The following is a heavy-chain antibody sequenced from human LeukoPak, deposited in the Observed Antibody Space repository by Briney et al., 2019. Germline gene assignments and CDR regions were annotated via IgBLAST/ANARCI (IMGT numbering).Heavy chain of an antibody. CDR1: GGSFSGYY. D-gene: IGHD3-22*01. CDR2: INHSGST. J-gene: IGHJ4*02. Sequence: SETLSLTCAVYGGSFSGYYWSWIRQPPGKGLEWIGEINHSGSTNYNPSLKSRVTMSVDTSKNQFYLNLTSVTAADTAVYYCARCHDYYDSSAYLYWGQGSLVTVSS. V-gene: IGHV4-34*10. CDR3: ARCHDYYDSSAYLY.